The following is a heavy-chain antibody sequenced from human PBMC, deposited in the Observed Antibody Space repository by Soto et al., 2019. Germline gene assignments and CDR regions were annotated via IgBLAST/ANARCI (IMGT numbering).Heavy chain of an antibody. CDR2: IYYSGST. V-gene: IGHV4-31*03. D-gene: IGHD3-10*01. CDR1: GGSISSGGYY. CDR3: ARDNGMDGSGSYHFDY. J-gene: IGHJ4*02. Sequence: SETLSLTCTVSGGSISSGGYYWSWIRQHPGKGLEWIGYIYYSGSTYYNPSLKSRVTISVDTSKNQFSLKLSSVTAADTAVYYCARDNGMDGSGSYHFDYWGQGTLVTGLL.